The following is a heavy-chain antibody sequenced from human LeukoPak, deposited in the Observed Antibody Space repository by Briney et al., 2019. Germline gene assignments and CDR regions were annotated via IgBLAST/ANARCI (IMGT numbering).Heavy chain of an antibody. D-gene: IGHD5-18*01. J-gene: IGHJ4*02. CDR2: ISNSGSTT. V-gene: IGHV3-23*01. Sequence: PGGSLRLSCAASGFTFSSYAMSWVRQAPGKGLEWVSAISNSGSTTYHADSVKGRFAISRDTSKNTLYLQMNSLRVEDTAVYYCAKTSPGYTYGLLDYWGQGTLVTVSS. CDR3: AKTSPGYTYGLLDY. CDR1: GFTFSSYA.